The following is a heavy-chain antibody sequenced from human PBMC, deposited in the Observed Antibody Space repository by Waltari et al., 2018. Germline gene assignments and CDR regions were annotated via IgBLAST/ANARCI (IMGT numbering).Heavy chain of an antibody. CDR3: ARQGYYYDSSGYPHLGWFDP. V-gene: IGHV4-59*01. D-gene: IGHD3-22*01. CDR2: IYYSGST. CDR1: GGSISSYY. J-gene: IGHJ5*02. Sequence: QVQLQESGPGLVKPSETLSLTCTVSGGSISSYYWSWIRPPRGKRLEWIGYIYYSGSTNYNPSLKSRVTISVDTSKNQFSLKLSSVTAADTAVYYCARQGYYYDSSGYPHLGWFDPRGQGTLVTVSS.